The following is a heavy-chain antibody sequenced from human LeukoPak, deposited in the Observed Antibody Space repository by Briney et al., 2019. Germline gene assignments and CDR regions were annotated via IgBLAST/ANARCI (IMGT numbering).Heavy chain of an antibody. J-gene: IGHJ4*02. CDR3: ARGYYDSSGYYPLQDY. D-gene: IGHD3-22*01. CDR1: GGSLSNYY. V-gene: IGHV4-34*01. CDR2: INLSGST. Sequence: SQTLSLTCAVSGGSLSNYYWTWIRQPPGKRLEWIGEINLSGSTNYHPSLKSRVTISVDTAKNQFSLKLNSVTAADTAVYYCARGYYDSSGYYPLQDYWGQGTLVTVSS.